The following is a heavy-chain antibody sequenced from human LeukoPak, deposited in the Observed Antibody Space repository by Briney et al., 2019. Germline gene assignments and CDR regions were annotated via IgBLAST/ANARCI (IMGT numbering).Heavy chain of an antibody. CDR1: GGSISSGRYY. V-gene: IGHV4-39*07. CDR3: ARDYAFDI. CDR2: IYYSGNT. J-gene: IGHJ3*02. Sequence: SETLSLTCTVSGGSISSGRYYWGWIRQPPGKGLEWIGSIYYSGNTNYNPSLKSRVTISIDTSKNQFSLKLSSVTAADTAVYYCARDYAFDIWGQGTMVTVSS.